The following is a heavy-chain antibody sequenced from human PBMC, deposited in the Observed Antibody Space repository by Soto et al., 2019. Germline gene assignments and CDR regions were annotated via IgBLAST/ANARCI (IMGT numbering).Heavy chain of an antibody. V-gene: IGHV4-61*01. CDR2: IYFTGST. D-gene: IGHD2-15*01. CDR3: SRGRPRLQWLDL. CDR1: GGAVSSGTYY. J-gene: IGHJ5*02. Sequence: SETLSLTCTVSGGAVSSGTYYWSWIRQPPGKGLEWIGHIYFTGSTNYNPSLKSRVTMSLDTSRNQFSLKLSSVTAADTAVYYCSRGRPRLQWLDLWGLGPLVTVSS.